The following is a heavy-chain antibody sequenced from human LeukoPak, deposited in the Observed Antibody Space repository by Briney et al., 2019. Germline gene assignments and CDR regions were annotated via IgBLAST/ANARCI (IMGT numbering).Heavy chain of an antibody. CDR1: GYTFTSYG. Sequence: ASVKVSCKASGYTFTSYGISWVRQAPGQGLEWMGWISAYNGNTNYAQKLQGRVTMTTDTSTSTAYMELRSLRSDDTAVYYCARESVPAVAARRGLNYWGQGTLVAVSS. D-gene: IGHD6-6*01. V-gene: IGHV1-18*01. CDR3: ARESVPAVAARRGLNY. J-gene: IGHJ4*02. CDR2: ISAYNGNT.